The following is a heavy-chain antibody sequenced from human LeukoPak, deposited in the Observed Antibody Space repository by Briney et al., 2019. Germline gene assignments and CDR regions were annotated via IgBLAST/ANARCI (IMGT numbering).Heavy chain of an antibody. Sequence: GGSLRLSCAASGFIFSNYWMTWVRQAPGKGLEWVAHIRQDGSERHYVDSVKDRFTISRDNDKNSLHLQMDSLRAEDTAVYYCARDWGSTGYYLYDAWGQGTLVTVSS. J-gene: IGHJ5*02. CDR3: ARDWGSTGYYLYDA. CDR2: IRQDGSER. CDR1: GFIFSNYW. V-gene: IGHV3-7*01. D-gene: IGHD1-26*01.